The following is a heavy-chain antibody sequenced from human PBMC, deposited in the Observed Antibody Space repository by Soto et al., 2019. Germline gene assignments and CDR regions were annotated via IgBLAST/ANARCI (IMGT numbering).Heavy chain of an antibody. CDR1: GFTFSNYW. V-gene: IGHV3-7*01. CDR2: ISRDGSEK. D-gene: IGHD6-19*01. Sequence: EVQLVESGGGLVQAGGSLRLSCAASGFTFSNYWMNWVRKAPGKGLEWVAYISRDGSEKSYVDSVKGRFTISRDNAKKSLFLQMNSLRVEDTAVYYCARGFGDGWYGGPDYWGQGTLVTVSS. CDR3: ARGFGDGWYGGPDY. J-gene: IGHJ4*02.